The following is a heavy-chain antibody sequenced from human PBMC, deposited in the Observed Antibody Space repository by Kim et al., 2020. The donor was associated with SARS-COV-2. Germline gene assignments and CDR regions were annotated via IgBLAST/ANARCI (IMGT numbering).Heavy chain of an antibody. J-gene: IGHJ4*02. CDR3: AKAELGRYYYDSSGYYTYFDY. D-gene: IGHD3-22*01. V-gene: IGHV3-23*01. Sequence: GGSLRLSCAASGFTFSSYAMSWVRQAPGKGLEWVSAISGSGGSTYYADSVKGRFTISRDNSKNTLYLQMNSLRAEDTAVYYCAKAELGRYYYDSSGYYTYFDYWGQGTLVTVSS. CDR2: ISGSGGST. CDR1: GFTFSSYA.